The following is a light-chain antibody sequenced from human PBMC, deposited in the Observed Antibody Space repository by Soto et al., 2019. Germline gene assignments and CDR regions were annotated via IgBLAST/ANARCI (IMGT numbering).Light chain of an antibody. Sequence: EIVLTQSPGTLSLSPGERATLSCRASQSVSSSYLAWYRQKPGQAPSLLIYGASSRATGIPDRVSGSGSGTDFTLTISRREPEDFAVYYCQQYGSSPCTFGQGTKLEIK. CDR1: QSVSSSY. CDR2: GAS. V-gene: IGKV3-20*01. J-gene: IGKJ2*02. CDR3: QQYGSSPCT.